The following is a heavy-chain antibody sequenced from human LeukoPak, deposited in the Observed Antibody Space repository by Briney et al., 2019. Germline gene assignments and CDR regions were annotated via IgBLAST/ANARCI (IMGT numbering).Heavy chain of an antibody. CDR3: ATRVSTSRSFDY. CDR1: GFIASNNY. CDR2: IYSGGST. V-gene: IGHV3-53*01. J-gene: IGHJ4*02. Sequence: PGGSLRLSCAPSGFIASNNYMTWVRQAPGKGLEWVSVIYSGGSTYYADSVKGRFTISRDNSKNTLYLQMNSLRAEDTAVYYCATRVSTSRSFDYWGQGTLVTVSS.